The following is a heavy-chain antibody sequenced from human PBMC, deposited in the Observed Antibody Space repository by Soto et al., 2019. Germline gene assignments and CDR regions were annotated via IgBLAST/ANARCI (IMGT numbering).Heavy chain of an antibody. J-gene: IGHJ5*02. D-gene: IGHD3-10*01. V-gene: IGHV4-31*03. CDR3: ARSQGSYNPQNGFDA. CDR2: LYYTGSH. Sequence: QVQLQESGPGLVKPSQTLSLTCIVSGDSISSGGYYWSWIRQYPGKGLEWIGYLYYTGSHYYNPSLQSRVTMSIDTSENQFSLNLSSVTAEDTAVYYCARSQGSYNPQNGFDAWGQGMLVTVSS. CDR1: GDSISSGGYY.